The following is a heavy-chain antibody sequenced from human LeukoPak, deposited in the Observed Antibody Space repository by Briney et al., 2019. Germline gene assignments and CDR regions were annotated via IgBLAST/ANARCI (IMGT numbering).Heavy chain of an antibody. J-gene: IGHJ3*01. CDR2: IDTSGST. CDR1: GGSISTYS. CDR3: ARDGAS. Sequence: SETLSLTCSVSGGSISTYSWSWIRQPAGKGLEWIGRIDTSGSTTYNPSLKSRVTMSVDTSKNQFSLKLSSVTAADTAVYYCARDGASWGQGTMVTVSS. V-gene: IGHV4-4*07. D-gene: IGHD3-16*01.